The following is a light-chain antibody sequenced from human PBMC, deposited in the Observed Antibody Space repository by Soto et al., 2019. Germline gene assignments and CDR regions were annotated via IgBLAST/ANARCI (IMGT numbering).Light chain of an antibody. CDR3: QSYDISLHNYV. CDR1: TSNIGAPYD. V-gene: IGLV1-40*01. Sequence: QSVVTQPPSVSGAPGQRVSISCTGSTSNIGAPYDVHWYQHLPGTAPKLLIYGDNNRPSGVPDRFSGSKSGTSASLAITRLQAEDEADYYCQSYDISLHNYVFGTGTKVTAL. CDR2: GDN. J-gene: IGLJ1*01.